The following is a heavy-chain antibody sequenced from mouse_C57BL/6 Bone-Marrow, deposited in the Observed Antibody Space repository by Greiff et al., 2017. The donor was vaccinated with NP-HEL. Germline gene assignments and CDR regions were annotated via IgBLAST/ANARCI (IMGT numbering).Heavy chain of an antibody. V-gene: IGHV1-50*01. Sequence: QVQLQQPGAELVKPGASVKLSCKASGYTFTSYWMQWVKQRPGQGLEWIGEIDPSDSYTNYNQKFKGKATLTVDTSSSTAYMQLSSLTSEDSAVYYCARGLRRRDFDYWGQGTTLTVSS. CDR2: IDPSDSYT. CDR1: GYTFTSYW. J-gene: IGHJ2*01. CDR3: ARGLRRRDFDY. D-gene: IGHD2-4*01.